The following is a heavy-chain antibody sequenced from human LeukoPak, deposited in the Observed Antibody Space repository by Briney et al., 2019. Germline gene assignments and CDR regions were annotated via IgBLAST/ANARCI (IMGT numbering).Heavy chain of an antibody. D-gene: IGHD4-17*01. Sequence: PSETLSLTCTFSGGSMSGQFWSWFRRPPGKGLEWIGYVHSSGSTNYNPSLKSRVTISIDTSKNQFSLNLSSVTAADTALYYCARHVSVTPWFFDLWGRGTLVTVSS. CDR3: ARHVSVTPWFFDL. J-gene: IGHJ2*01. V-gene: IGHV4-59*08. CDR2: VHSSGST. CDR1: GGSMSGQF.